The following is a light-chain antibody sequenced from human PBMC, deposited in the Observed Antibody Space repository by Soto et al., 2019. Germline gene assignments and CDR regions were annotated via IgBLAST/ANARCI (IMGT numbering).Light chain of an antibody. CDR2: KAS. CDR1: QSISSY. Sequence: DIQMTQSPSSLSASVGDRVTITCRASQSISSYLNWYQQKPGKAPKLLIYKASTLKSGVPSRFSGSGSGTEFTLTISSLQPEDFATYYCQQASSFPPTFGQGTRLEIK. CDR3: QQASSFPPT. J-gene: IGKJ5*01. V-gene: IGKV1-39*01.